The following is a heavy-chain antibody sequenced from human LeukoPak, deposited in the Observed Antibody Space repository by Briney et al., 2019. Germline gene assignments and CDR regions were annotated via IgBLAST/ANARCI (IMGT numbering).Heavy chain of an antibody. CDR1: GFTFDDYA. Sequence: GGSLRLSCAASGFTFDDYAMHWVRQAPGKGLEWVSGISWNSGSISYADSVKGRFTISRDNAKNSLYLQMNSLRAEDMALYYCAKDGDIVATRYYFDYWGQGTQVTVSS. V-gene: IGHV3-9*03. J-gene: IGHJ4*02. D-gene: IGHD5-12*01. CDR3: AKDGDIVATRYYFDY. CDR2: ISWNSGSI.